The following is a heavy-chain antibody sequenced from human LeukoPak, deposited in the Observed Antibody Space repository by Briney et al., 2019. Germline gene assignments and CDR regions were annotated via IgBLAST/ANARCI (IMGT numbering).Heavy chain of an antibody. CDR3: ARYSSGFDY. D-gene: IGHD6-19*01. V-gene: IGHV3-30-3*01. CDR1: GFTFSSYA. CDR2: IPYDGSNK. J-gene: IGHJ4*02. Sequence: GGSLRLSCAASGFTFSSYAMHWVRQAPGKGLEWVAVIPYDGSNKYYADSVKGRFTISRDNSKNTLYLQMNSLRAEDTAVYYCARYSSGFDYWGQGTLVTVSS.